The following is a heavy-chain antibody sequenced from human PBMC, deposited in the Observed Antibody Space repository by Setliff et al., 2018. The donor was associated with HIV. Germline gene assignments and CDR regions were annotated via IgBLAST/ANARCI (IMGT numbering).Heavy chain of an antibody. V-gene: IGHV4-34*01. CDR2: ITHRGST. J-gene: IGHJ6*03. CDR1: GGSFSGYY. D-gene: IGHD6-19*01. CDR3: AKGVAGLQYYYYYMDV. Sequence: KPSETLSLTCAVYGGSFSGYYWTWIRQPPGKGLEWIGEITHRGSTNYKPSLETRVTISVDTSKNQFSLKLSSVTAADTAVYYCAKGVAGLQYYYYYMDVWGKGTTVTVSS.